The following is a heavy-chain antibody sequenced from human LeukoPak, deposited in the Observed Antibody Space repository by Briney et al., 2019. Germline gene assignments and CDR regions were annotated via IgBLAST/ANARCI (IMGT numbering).Heavy chain of an antibody. D-gene: IGHD2-21*02. J-gene: IGHJ4*02. CDR2: ISYDGSNK. V-gene: IGHV3-30-3*01. CDR1: GFTFSSYA. CDR3: ARGGNKKGIVVVTAQQYYFDY. Sequence: GGSLRLSCAASGFTFSSYAMHWVRQAPGKGLEWVAVISYDGSNKYYADSVKGRFTISRDNSKNTLYLQMNSLRAEDTAVYYCARGGNKKGIVVVTAQQYYFDYWGQGTLVTVSS.